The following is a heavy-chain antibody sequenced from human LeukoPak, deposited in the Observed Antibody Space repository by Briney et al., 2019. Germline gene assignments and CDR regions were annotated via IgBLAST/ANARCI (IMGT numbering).Heavy chain of an antibody. CDR1: GVSSSSYY. Sequence: SETLSLTCTVSGVSSSSYYWSWIRQPPGKGLEWIGYIYYTGTTDSNPSLKSRVTISLDTSKNQFSLNLSSVTAADTAVYYCARRWVYDKRAFDAWGQGTMVTVSS. J-gene: IGHJ3*01. D-gene: IGHD3-16*01. CDR3: ARRWVYDKRAFDA. CDR2: IYYTGTT. V-gene: IGHV4-59*08.